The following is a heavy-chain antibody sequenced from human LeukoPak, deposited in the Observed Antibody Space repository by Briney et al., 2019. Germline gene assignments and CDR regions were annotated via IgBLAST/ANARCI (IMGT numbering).Heavy chain of an antibody. Sequence: SETLSLTCTASGGSISSYYWSWIRQPPGKGLEWIGYIYYSGSTNYNPSLKSRVTISVDTSKNQFSLKLSSVTAADTAVYYCARPRYSYGSDAFDIWGQGTMVTVSS. J-gene: IGHJ3*02. CDR2: IYYSGST. CDR1: GGSISSYY. V-gene: IGHV4-59*01. D-gene: IGHD5-18*01. CDR3: ARPRYSYGSDAFDI.